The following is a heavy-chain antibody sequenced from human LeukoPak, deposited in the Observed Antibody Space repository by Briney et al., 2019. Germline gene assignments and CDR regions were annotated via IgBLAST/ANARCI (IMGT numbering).Heavy chain of an antibody. Sequence: GGSLRLSCAASGFNFGDSRMTWVRQAPGKGLQWVANVNQDGTEKHFLDSVEGRFTISRDNAKKSLYLQMSSLRPEDTALYFCVKGDWYFETWGQGTLVTVSS. D-gene: IGHD2-21*01. CDR2: VNQDGTEK. J-gene: IGHJ4*02. V-gene: IGHV3-7*04. CDR1: GFNFGDSR. CDR3: VKGDWYFET.